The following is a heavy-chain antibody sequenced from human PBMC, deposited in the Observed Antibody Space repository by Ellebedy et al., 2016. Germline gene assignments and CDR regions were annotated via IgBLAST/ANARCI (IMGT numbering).Heavy chain of an antibody. Sequence: AETLSLTCNVSGGSVSSDYWNWIRRPPGKGLEWIGYVFHTGTTNYNPSLKSRVTMSVDTSKSQFSLRLTSVTAADTAVYYCAKWNGGWYAFEVWGQGTMVTVSS. J-gene: IGHJ3*01. CDR3: AKWNGGWYAFEV. V-gene: IGHV4-59*02. CDR1: GGSVSSDY. D-gene: IGHD6-19*01. CDR2: VFHTGTT.